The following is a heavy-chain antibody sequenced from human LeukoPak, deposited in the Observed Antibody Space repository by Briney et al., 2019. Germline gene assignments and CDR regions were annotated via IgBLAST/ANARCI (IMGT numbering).Heavy chain of an antibody. CDR2: ISAYNGNT. D-gene: IGHD3-10*01. J-gene: IGHJ1*01. V-gene: IGHV1-18*01. CDR1: GYTFTNYG. Sequence: ASVKVSCKASGYTFTNYGISWVRQAPGQGLEWMGWISAYNGNTNYAQKLQGRVTMTTDTSTSTAYMELRSLRSDDTAVYYCARDAMVRGVKTGYQHWGQGTLVTVSS. CDR3: ARDAMVRGVKTGYQH.